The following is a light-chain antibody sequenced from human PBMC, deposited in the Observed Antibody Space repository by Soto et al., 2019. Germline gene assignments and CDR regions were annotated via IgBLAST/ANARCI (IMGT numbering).Light chain of an antibody. V-gene: IGKV3-15*01. CDR1: ETVAPN. CDR3: QQYFEWPPMT. J-gene: IGKJ1*01. Sequence: VMTQSPATLSVSPGERATLSCWASETVAPNLAWYQQKPGQAPRLPLSGASTRAAGISARFRGSGSGTEFTLTISRLRSEDSAIYYCQQYFEWPPMTFGQGTKV. CDR2: GAS.